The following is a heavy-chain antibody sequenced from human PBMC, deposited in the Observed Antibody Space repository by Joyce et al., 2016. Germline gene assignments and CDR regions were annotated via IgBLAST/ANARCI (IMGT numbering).Heavy chain of an antibody. CDR3: AASSNGYAKY. Sequence: QVQLVESGGGVVQPGRSLRLSCETSGLPFSPYGMTGVRQGPGKGLEWMAVISFDGKNRYYADSVKGRFTISRDDSKNTVYLQRDSLRVEDAAVYYCAASSNGYAKYWGQGTLVTVSS. CDR1: GLPFSPYG. D-gene: IGHD3-22*01. CDR2: ISFDGKNR. J-gene: IGHJ4*02. V-gene: IGHV3-30*03.